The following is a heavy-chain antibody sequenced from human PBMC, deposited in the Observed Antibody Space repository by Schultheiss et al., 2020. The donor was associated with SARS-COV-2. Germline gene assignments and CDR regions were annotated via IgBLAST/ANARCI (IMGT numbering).Heavy chain of an antibody. CDR1: GGSISSYY. J-gene: IGHJ6*03. Sequence: SETLSLTCTVSGGSISSYYWSWIRQPPGKGLEWIGYIYYSGSTNYNPSLKSRVTISVDTSKNQFSLKLSSVTAADTAVYYCARQYYYYYYMDVWGKGTTVTVAS. V-gene: IGHV4-59*01. CDR3: ARQYYYYYYMDV. CDR2: IYYSGST.